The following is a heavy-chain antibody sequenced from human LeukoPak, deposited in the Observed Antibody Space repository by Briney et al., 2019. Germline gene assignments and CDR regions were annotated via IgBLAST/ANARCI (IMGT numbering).Heavy chain of an antibody. Sequence: SETLSLTCTVSGNSISSYYYYWSWVRQPAGKGLEWIGRVYPNGNTNYNPYNPSLTDRVTISVDTSKNQFSLKLSSVTAADTAVYYCARRLQLGDAFDIWGQGTMVTVSS. CDR2: VYPNGNT. V-gene: IGHV4-61*02. D-gene: IGHD6-6*01. CDR1: GNSISSYYYY. CDR3: ARRLQLGDAFDI. J-gene: IGHJ3*02.